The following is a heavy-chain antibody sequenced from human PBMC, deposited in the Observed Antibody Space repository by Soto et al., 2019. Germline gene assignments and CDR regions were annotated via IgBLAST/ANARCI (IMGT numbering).Heavy chain of an antibody. J-gene: IGHJ5*02. D-gene: IGHD1-26*01. V-gene: IGHV1-2*02. CDR1: GYTFIGYY. CDR2: MNPRSGDT. Sequence: GASVKVSCKTSGYTFIGYYMHWVRQAPGQGLEWMGWMNPRSGDTNYAQKFQGRVTMTRDASFTTAYMELRRLRSDDTAVYFCGRDVVRASPLGCLDPWGQGTLVTVSS. CDR3: GRDVVRASPLGCLDP.